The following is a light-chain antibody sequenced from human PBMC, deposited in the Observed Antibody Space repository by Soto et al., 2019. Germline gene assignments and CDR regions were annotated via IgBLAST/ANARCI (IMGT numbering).Light chain of an antibody. V-gene: IGKV3-15*01. CDR3: QQYNNWPPLT. J-gene: IGKJ4*01. CDR2: GAS. Sequence: EIVLTQSPATLSFSPGERATLSCRASQSVSSNLAWYPQKPGQAPRLLIYGASTRATGIPARFSGSGSGTEFTLTISSLPSEDFAVYYCQQYNNWPPLTFGGGTKVEIK. CDR1: QSVSSN.